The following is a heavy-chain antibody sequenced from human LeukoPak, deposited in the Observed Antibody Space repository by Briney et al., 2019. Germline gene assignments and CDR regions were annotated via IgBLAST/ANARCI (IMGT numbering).Heavy chain of an antibody. Sequence: SETLSLTCTVSGDSISSGSYYWSWIRQPAGKGLEWIGRIYTSGSTNYNPSLKSRVTISVDTSKNQFSLKLSSVTAADTAVYYCARRGREWVLAWGQGTLVTVSS. V-gene: IGHV4-61*02. CDR3: ARRGREWVLA. D-gene: IGHD1-26*01. CDR2: IYTSGST. CDR1: GDSISSGSYY. J-gene: IGHJ5*02.